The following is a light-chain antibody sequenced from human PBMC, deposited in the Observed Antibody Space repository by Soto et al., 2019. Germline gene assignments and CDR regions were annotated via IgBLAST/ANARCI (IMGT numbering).Light chain of an antibody. J-gene: IGKJ2*03. Sequence: IEMTQSPSSLSASIGDRVTITCRASENIRNYLTWYQQRPGKAPKGLIFAASALESGVPSRFCGNGSGIDFTLTITSLRPEDFGPYSCQHAYTTPDMYSFGQGTNLEIK. CDR3: QHAYTTPDMYS. CDR1: ENIRNY. V-gene: IGKV1-39*01. CDR2: AAS.